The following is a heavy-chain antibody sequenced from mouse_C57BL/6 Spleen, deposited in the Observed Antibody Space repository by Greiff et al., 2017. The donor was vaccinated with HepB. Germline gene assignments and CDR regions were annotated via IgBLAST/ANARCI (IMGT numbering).Heavy chain of an antibody. J-gene: IGHJ1*03. CDR3: ARSRGGDDYDGYFDV. Sequence: EVQLVESGGGLVKPGGSLKLSCAASGFTFSSYTMSWVRQTPEKRLEWVATISGGGGNTYYPDSVKGRFTISRDNAKNTLYLQMSSLRSEDTALYYCARSRGGDDYDGYFDVWGTGTTVTVSS. V-gene: IGHV5-9*01. CDR2: ISGGGGNT. CDR1: GFTFSSYT. D-gene: IGHD2-4*01.